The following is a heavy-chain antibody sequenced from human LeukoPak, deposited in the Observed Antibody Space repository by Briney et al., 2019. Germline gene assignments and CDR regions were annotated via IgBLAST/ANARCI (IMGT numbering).Heavy chain of an antibody. Sequence: GGSLRLSCAASGFTFSSYSMNWVRQAPGKGLEWVSFISSSSSTIYYADSVKGQFTISRDNAENSLYLQMNSLRAEDTAVYYCARDRGGSYSAIDYWGQGTLVTVSS. V-gene: IGHV3-48*04. CDR2: ISSSSSTI. CDR1: GFTFSSYS. J-gene: IGHJ4*02. CDR3: ARDRGGSYSAIDY. D-gene: IGHD1-26*01.